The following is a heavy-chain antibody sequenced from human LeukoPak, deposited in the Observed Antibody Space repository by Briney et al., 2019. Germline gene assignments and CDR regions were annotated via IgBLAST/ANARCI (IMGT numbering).Heavy chain of an antibody. V-gene: IGHV1-8*03. CDR2: MNPNSGNT. Sequence: ASVKVSCKASGYTFTSYDINWVRQATGQGLEWMGWMNPNSGNTGYAQKFQGRVTITRNTSISTAYMELSSLRSEDMAVYYCARGYDFWSGTHDAFDIWGQGTMVTVSS. D-gene: IGHD3-3*01. J-gene: IGHJ3*02. CDR3: ARGYDFWSGTHDAFDI. CDR1: GYTFTSYD.